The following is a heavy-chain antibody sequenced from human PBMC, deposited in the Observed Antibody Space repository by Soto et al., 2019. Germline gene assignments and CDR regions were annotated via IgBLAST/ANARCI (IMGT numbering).Heavy chain of an antibody. CDR3: ARGRSLVFYRDFDY. D-gene: IGHD3-9*01. Sequence: PSETLSLTCAVYGGSFGGYYWSWIRQPPGKGLEWIGEINHSGSTNYNPSLKSRVTISVDTSKNQFSLKLSSATAADTAVYYCARGRSLVFYRDFDYWGQGTLVTVSS. V-gene: IGHV4-34*01. CDR1: GGSFGGYY. J-gene: IGHJ4*02. CDR2: INHSGST.